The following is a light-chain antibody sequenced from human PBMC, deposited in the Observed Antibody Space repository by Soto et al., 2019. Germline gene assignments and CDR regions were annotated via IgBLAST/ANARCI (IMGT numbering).Light chain of an antibody. CDR3: MQGTHWPIT. CDR1: DSLLLGDGKTY. CDR2: EVS. Sequence: DVLMTQPPLSLSVTPGQPASSSWSSTDSLLLGDGKTYLYWYLQKSGQPPQLLIYEVSNRFSGVPYRFSGSGSGTDFTLKISRVEAEDVGVYYCMQGTHWPITFGQGTRLEIK. J-gene: IGKJ5*01. V-gene: IGKV2D-29*01.